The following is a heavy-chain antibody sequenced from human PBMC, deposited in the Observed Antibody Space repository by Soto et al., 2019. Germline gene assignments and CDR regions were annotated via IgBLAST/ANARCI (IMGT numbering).Heavy chain of an antibody. V-gene: IGHV3-49*03. D-gene: IGHD3-9*01. Sequence: PVGSLRLSCTASGFTFGDYAMSWFRQAPGKGLEWVGFIRSKAYGGTTEYAASVKGRFTISRDDSKSIAYLQMNSLKTEDTAVYYCTCGYFDWLLHLGRNDAFDIWGQGTMVTVSS. CDR3: TCGYFDWLLHLGRNDAFDI. CDR1: GFTFGDYA. CDR2: IRSKAYGGTT. J-gene: IGHJ3*02.